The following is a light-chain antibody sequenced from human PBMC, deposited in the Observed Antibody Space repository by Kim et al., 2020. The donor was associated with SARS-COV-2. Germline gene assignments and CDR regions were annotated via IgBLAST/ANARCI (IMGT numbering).Light chain of an antibody. CDR3: KQYNNWPPLT. CDR1: QSVRSN. V-gene: IGKV3-15*01. Sequence: EIVMTQSPATLSVSPGERATLSCRASQSVRSNLAWYQQKPVQAPRLLIYDASTRATGIPARFSGSGSGTEFTLTISSLQSEDFAVYYCKQYNNWPPLTFGAGTKVDIK. J-gene: IGKJ4*01. CDR2: DAS.